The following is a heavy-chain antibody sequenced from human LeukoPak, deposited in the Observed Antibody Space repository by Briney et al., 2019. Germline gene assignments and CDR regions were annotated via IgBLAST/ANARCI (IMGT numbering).Heavy chain of an antibody. CDR1: GFTFSSYG. V-gene: IGHV3-33*01. CDR3: ARDRMVRGIMDYYYYGMDV. CDR2: IWYDGSNK. Sequence: PGGSLRLSCAASGFTFSSYGMHWVRQAPGKGLEWVAVIWYDGSNKYYADSVKGRFTISRDNSKNALYLQMNSLRAEDTAMYYCARDRMVRGIMDYYYYGMDVWGKGTTVTVSS. D-gene: IGHD3-10*01. J-gene: IGHJ6*04.